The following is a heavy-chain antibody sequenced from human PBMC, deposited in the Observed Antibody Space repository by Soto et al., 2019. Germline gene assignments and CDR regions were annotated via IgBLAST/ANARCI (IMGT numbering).Heavy chain of an antibody. CDR1: GFTFSSYA. CDR3: AKDKKSSTYYDFWSGYP. CDR2: ISGSGGST. D-gene: IGHD3-3*01. Sequence: LRLSCAASGFTFSSYAMSWVRQAPGKGLEWVSAISGSGGSTYYADSVKGRFTISRDNSKNTLYLQMNSLRAEDTAVYYCAKDKKSSTYYDFWSGYPWGQGTLVTVSS. J-gene: IGHJ4*02. V-gene: IGHV3-23*01.